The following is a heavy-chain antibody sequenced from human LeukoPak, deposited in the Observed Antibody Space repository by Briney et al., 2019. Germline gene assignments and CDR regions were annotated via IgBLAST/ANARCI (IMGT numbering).Heavy chain of an antibody. CDR2: IYHSGST. CDR3: ARDDYYGSGSYYRGDAFDI. CDR1: GYSISSGYY. J-gene: IGHJ3*02. Sequence: SETLSLTCTVSGYSISSGYYWGWIRQPPGKGLEWIGSIYHSGSTYYNPSLKSRVTISVDTSKNQFSLKLSSVTAADTAVYYCARDDYYGSGSYYRGDAFDIWGQGTMVTVSS. D-gene: IGHD3-10*01. V-gene: IGHV4-38-2*02.